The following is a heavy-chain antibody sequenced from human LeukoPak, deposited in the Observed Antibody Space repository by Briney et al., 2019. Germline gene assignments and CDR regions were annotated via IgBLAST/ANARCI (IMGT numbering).Heavy chain of an antibody. CDR1: GFTFDDYA. J-gene: IGHJ5*02. CDR3: AKSRFGELLSHFDP. V-gene: IGHV3-9*01. Sequence: SGGSLRLSCAASGFTFDDYAMHWVRQAPGKGLEWVSGISWNSGSIGYADSVKGRFTISRDNAKNSLYLQMNSLRAEDTALYYYAKSRFGELLSHFDPWGQGTLVTVSS. CDR2: ISWNSGSI. D-gene: IGHD3-10*01.